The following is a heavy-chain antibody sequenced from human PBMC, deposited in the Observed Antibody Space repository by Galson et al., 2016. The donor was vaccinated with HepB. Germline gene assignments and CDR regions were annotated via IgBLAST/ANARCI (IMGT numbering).Heavy chain of an antibody. D-gene: IGHD5-24*01. J-gene: IGHJ4*02. CDR1: GFMFSRYG. CDR3: VARDGYTADY. CDR2: ISFDGTNT. Sequence: SLRLSCAASGFMFSRYGMHWVRQAPGKGLEWVAVISFDGTNTNYADSVKGRFTISRDNSKDTLSLQMDGLRVEDTAVYYCVARDGYTADYWGQGTLVTVSS. V-gene: IGHV3-30*03.